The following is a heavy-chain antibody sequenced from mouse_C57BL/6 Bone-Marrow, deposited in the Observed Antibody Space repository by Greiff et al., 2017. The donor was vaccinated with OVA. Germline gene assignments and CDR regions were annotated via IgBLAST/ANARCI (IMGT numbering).Heavy chain of an antibody. D-gene: IGHD2-4*01. J-gene: IGHJ4*01. CDR2: INPNNGGT. CDR3: ARGGGLRRVYAMDY. V-gene: IGHV1-22*01. CDR1: GYTFTDYN. Sequence: VQLQQSGPELVKPGASVKMSCKASGYTFTDYNMHWVKQSHGKSLEWIGYINPNNGGTSYNQKFKGKATLTVNKSSSTAYMELRSLTSEDSAVYYCARGGGLRRVYAMDYWGQGTSVTGSS.